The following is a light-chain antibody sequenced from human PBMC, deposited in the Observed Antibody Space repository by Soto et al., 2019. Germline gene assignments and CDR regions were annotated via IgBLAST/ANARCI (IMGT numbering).Light chain of an antibody. CDR2: AAS. V-gene: IGKV3-20*01. CDR3: EQFGSSPGFT. Sequence: EIVLTQSPGTLSLSPGERATLSCRASQSINNRYLAWYQQKPGQAPRLLIYAASSRATGIPDRFSGSGSGTDVTPTISRLEPEDFAVYYCEQFGSSPGFTFGPGTKVDIK. CDR1: QSINNRY. J-gene: IGKJ3*01.